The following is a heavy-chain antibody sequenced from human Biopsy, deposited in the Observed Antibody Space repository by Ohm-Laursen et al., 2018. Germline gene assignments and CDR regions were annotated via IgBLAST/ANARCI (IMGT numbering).Heavy chain of an antibody. V-gene: IGHV3-53*01. J-gene: IGHJ4*02. Sequence: GSLRLSCTASGFTVSTTYVSWVRQAPGKGLEWVSIIYLDGNTYYTDSVKGRFTISRDNSKNALYLQMNSLRPADTAKYYCVRDRAYWGQGTLVTVSS. CDR1: GFTVSTTY. CDR2: IYLDGNT. CDR3: VRDRAY.